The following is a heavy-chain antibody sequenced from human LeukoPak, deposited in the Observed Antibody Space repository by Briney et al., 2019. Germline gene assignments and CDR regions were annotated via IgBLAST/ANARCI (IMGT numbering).Heavy chain of an antibody. J-gene: IGHJ4*02. D-gene: IGHD5-24*01. Sequence: GGSLRLSCAASGFTFSDCMNWVRQAPGKGLEWISYIGIDSGNTNYADSVRGRFTISGDKAKNSLYLQMNSLRVEDTAVYYCARDYKYAFDNWGQGTLVTVSS. CDR3: ARDYKYAFDN. CDR1: GFTFSDC. CDR2: IGIDSGNT. V-gene: IGHV3-48*01.